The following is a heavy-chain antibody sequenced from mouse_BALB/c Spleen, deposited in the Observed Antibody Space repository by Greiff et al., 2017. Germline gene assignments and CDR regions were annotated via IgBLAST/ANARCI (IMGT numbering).Heavy chain of an antibody. CDR3: ARGIITTVVHFDY. V-gene: IGHV2-9*02. CDR1: GFSLTSYG. J-gene: IGHJ2*01. CDR2: IWAGGST. Sequence: QVQLKESGPGLVAPSQSLSITCTVSGFSLTSYGVHWVRQPPGKGLEWLGVIWAGGSTNYNSALMSRLSISKDNSKSQVFLKMNSLQTDDTAMYYCARGIITTVVHFDYWGQGTTRTVSS. D-gene: IGHD1-1*01.